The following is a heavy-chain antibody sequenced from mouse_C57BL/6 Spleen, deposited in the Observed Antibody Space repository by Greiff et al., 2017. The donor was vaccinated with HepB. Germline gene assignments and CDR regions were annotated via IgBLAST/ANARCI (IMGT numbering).Heavy chain of an antibody. CDR2: IYPRSGNT. CDR3: ALLRATVADY. D-gene: IGHD1-1*01. CDR1: GYTFTSYG. Sequence: VKLMESGAELARPGASVKLSCKASGYTFTSYGISWVKQRTGQGLEWIGEIYPRSGNTYYNEKFKGKATLTADKSSSTAYMELRSLTSEDSAVYFCALLRATVADYWGQGTTLTVSS. J-gene: IGHJ2*01. V-gene: IGHV1-81*01.